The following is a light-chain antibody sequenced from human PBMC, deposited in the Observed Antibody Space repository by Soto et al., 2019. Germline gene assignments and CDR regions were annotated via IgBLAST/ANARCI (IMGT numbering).Light chain of an antibody. V-gene: IGKV3-11*01. CDR2: DAS. Sequence: ETVLTQSPATLSLSPGERATLSCRASQSVKTYLAWYQQKPGQVPRLLINDASNRATGIPARFSGSGSGTDFTLTISSLAPEDFAVYYCQSRSSWPPVLTFGGGTKVEIK. CDR1: QSVKTY. CDR3: QSRSSWPPVLT. J-gene: IGKJ4*01.